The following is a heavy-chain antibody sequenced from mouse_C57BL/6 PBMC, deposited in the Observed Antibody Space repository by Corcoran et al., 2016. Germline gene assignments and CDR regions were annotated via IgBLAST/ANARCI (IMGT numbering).Heavy chain of an antibody. CDR2: INPNNGGT. CDR1: GYTFTDYY. J-gene: IGHJ2*01. CDR3: ASYGYSFDY. V-gene: IGHV1-26*01. Sequence: EVQLQQSGPELVKPGASVKISCKASGYTFTDYYMNWVKQSHGKSLEWIGDINPNNGGTSYNQKFKGKATLTVDKSSSTAYMELRSLTSEDSAVYYCASYGYSFDYWGQGTTLTVSS. D-gene: IGHD2-2*01.